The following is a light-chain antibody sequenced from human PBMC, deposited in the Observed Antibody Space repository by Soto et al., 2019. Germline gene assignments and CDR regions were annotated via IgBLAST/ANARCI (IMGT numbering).Light chain of an antibody. CDR2: EAS. Sequence: IQISQSPSTLSASVGGTVTITCRASQSISGWLAWYQQRPGVAPRLLIYEASTLQSGVPSRFSGSGYGTVFTLTISHLQPDDSATYYCQQYDVYSTFGQGTKVDI. CDR1: QSISGW. J-gene: IGKJ1*01. CDR3: QQYDVYST. V-gene: IGKV1-5*03.